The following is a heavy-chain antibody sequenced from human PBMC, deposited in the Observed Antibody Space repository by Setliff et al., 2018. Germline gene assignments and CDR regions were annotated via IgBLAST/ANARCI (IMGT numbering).Heavy chain of an antibody. CDR3: ASYGSNY. CDR2: IYYSGDT. CDR1: GDSISPHY. D-gene: IGHD1-26*01. V-gene: IGHV4-59*11. J-gene: IGHJ4*02. Sequence: SETLSLTCTVSGDSISPHYWSWIRQPPGKGLEWIGYIYYSGDTTYNPSLKSRVTISVDTPKNQLSLKLSSVTAADTAVYYCASYGSNYWGQGTLVTVSS.